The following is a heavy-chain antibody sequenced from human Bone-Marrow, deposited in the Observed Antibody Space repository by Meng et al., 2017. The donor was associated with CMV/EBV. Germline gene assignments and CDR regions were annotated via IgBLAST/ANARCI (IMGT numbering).Heavy chain of an antibody. CDR1: GGSFSGYY. V-gene: IGHV4-34*01. CDR2: INHSGST. J-gene: IGHJ5*02. D-gene: IGHD3-22*01. Sequence: SETLSLTCAVYGGSFSGYYWNWIRQPPGKGLEWIGGINHSGSTNYNPSLKSRVTISVYTSKKQFSLKLSSVTAADTAVFYCARLSSNYYDSSGRNWFDPWGQGTLVTVSS. CDR3: ARLSSNYYDSSGRNWFDP.